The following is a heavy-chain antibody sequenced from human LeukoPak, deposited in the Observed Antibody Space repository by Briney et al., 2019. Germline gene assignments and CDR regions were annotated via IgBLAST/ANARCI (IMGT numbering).Heavy chain of an antibody. V-gene: IGHV3-33*01. CDR3: ARSQSSSLIDY. CDR2: IWYDGSSK. Sequence: GGSLRLSCAASGFSFSAYGVPWVRQAPGKGLEWVAVIWYDGSSKDYADSVKGRFTLSRDNSKNTLYLQMNSLTVEDTAVYYCARSQSSSLIDYWGQGTLVTVSS. CDR1: GFSFSAYG. D-gene: IGHD6-13*01. J-gene: IGHJ4*02.